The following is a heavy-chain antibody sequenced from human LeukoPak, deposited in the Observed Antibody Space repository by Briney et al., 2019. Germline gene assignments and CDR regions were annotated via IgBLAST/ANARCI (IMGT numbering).Heavy chain of an antibody. Sequence: SETLSLTCAVYGGSFSGYYWSWIRQPPGKGLEWIGEINHSGSTNYNPSLKSRVTISVDTSKNQFSLKLSSVTAADTAVYYCARARDYDILTGHYRNPAARRYFDYWGQGTLVTVSS. J-gene: IGHJ4*02. CDR1: GGSFSGYY. V-gene: IGHV4-34*01. D-gene: IGHD3-9*01. CDR2: INHSGST. CDR3: ARARDYDILTGHYRNPAARRYFDY.